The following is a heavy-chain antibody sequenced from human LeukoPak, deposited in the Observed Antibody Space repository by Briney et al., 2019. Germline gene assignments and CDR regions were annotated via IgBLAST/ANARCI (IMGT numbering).Heavy chain of an antibody. Sequence: ASVKVSCKASGYTFTGYYMHWVRQAPGQGLEWMGWINPNSGGTNYAQKFQGRVTMTRDTPISTAYMELSRLRSDDTAVYYCARARIAARPGFFDYWGQGTLVTVSS. V-gene: IGHV1-2*02. CDR3: ARARIAARPGFFDY. J-gene: IGHJ4*02. CDR1: GYTFTGYY. D-gene: IGHD6-6*01. CDR2: INPNSGGT.